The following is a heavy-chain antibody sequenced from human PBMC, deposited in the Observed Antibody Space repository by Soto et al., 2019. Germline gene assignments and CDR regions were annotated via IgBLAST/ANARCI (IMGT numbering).Heavy chain of an antibody. CDR3: ARRPDLVDYYDSSFDY. CDR1: GYTFTSYA. D-gene: IGHD3-22*01. J-gene: IGHJ4*02. V-gene: IGHV7-4-1*01. CDR2: INTNTGNP. Sequence: ASVKVSCKASGYTFTSYAMNWVRQAPGQGLEWMGWINTNTGNPTYAQGLTGRFVFSLDTSVSTAYLQICSLKAEDTALYYCARRPDLVDYYDSSFDYWGQGTLVTVSS.